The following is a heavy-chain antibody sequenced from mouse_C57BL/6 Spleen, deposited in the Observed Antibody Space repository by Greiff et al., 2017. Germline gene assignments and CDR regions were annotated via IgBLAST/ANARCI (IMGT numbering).Heavy chain of an antibody. CDR2: IDPSDSYT. Sequence: VQLQQPGAELVMPGASVKLSCKASGYTFTSYWMHWVKQRPGQGLEWIREIDPSDSYTNYNQKFKGKSTLTVDNSSSTADMQLSTLTSEASAVYYCASSTLITTPFAYWGQGTLVTVAA. J-gene: IGHJ3*01. CDR3: ASSTLITTPFAY. V-gene: IGHV1-69*01. CDR1: GYTFTSYW. D-gene: IGHD2-4*01.